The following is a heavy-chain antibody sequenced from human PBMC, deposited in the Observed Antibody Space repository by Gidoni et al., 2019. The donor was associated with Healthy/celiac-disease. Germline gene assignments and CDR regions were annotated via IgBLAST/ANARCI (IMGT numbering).Heavy chain of an antibody. J-gene: IGHJ4*02. CDR2: IIPIFGTA. D-gene: IGHD3-22*01. CDR3: AKTQYYYDSSGYYYSYYFDY. CDR1: GGPFSSYA. Sequence: QVQLVQSGAEVKKPGSSVKVSFKASGGPFSSYAIRWVRQAPGQGLEWMGGIIPIFGTANYAQKFQGRVTITADESTSTAYMELSSLRSEDTAVYYCAKTQYYYDSSGYYYSYYFDYWGQGTLVTVSS. V-gene: IGHV1-69*01.